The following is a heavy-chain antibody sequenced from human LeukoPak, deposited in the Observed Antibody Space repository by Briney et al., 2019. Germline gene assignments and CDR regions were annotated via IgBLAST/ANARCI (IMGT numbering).Heavy chain of an antibody. D-gene: IGHD2-21*01. Sequence: GGSLRPSCTAPELTFGDYAMSWVRKAPGKGLEWVGFIRSKAFGGTTEYAASVKGRFTISRDDSKSIAYLQMNSLKTEDTAVYYCTRSPLWWQGSLHYYFDYWGQGTLVAVSS. J-gene: IGHJ4*02. CDR2: IRSKAFGGTT. V-gene: IGHV3-49*04. CDR1: ELTFGDYA. CDR3: TRSPLWWQGSLHYYFDY.